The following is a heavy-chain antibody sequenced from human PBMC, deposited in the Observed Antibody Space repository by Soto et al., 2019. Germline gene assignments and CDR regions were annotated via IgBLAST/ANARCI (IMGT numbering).Heavy chain of an antibody. V-gene: IGHV3-48*02. CDR3: ARNSPPGWHLDH. CDR2: ISSSSSTI. CDR1: RFIFSSYG. Sequence: GSLRLSCAGSRFIFSSYGMNWVRQAPGKGLEWISYISSSSSTIYYADSVQGRFTISRDNARNSLYLQMNSLRDEDTAMYYCARNSPPGWHLDHWGQGALATFSS. D-gene: IGHD6-19*01. J-gene: IGHJ4*02.